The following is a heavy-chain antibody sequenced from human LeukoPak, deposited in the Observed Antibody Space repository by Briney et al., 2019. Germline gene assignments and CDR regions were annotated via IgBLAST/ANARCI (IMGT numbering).Heavy chain of an antibody. V-gene: IGHV3-7*01. CDR2: IKQDGSEK. D-gene: IGHD3-22*01. Sequence: PGGSLRLSCAASGFTFSSYWMSWVRQAPGKGLEWVANIKQDGSEKYYVDSVEGRFTISRNNAKNSLYLQMNSLRAEDTAVYYCASGGYYDSSGYFIPLFDYWGQGTLVTVSS. J-gene: IGHJ4*02. CDR3: ASGGYYDSSGYFIPLFDY. CDR1: GFTFSSYW.